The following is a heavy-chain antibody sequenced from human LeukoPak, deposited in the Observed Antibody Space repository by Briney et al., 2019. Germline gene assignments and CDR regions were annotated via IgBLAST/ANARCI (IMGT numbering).Heavy chain of an antibody. J-gene: IGHJ4*02. CDR3: AGLVAAKDY. V-gene: IGHV4-59*01. D-gene: IGHD2-15*01. CDR2: IYYSGST. CDR1: GGSISSYY. Sequence: SETLSLTCTVSGGSISSYYWSWIRQPPGKGLEWIGYIYYSGSTNYNPSLKSRVTISVDTSKNQFSLKLSSVTAEDTAVYYCAGLVAAKDYWGQGTLVTVSS.